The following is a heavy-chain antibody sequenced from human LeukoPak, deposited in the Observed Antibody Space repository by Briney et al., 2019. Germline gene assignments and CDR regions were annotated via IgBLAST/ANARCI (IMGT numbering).Heavy chain of an antibody. CDR1: GYTFNTYG. CDR3: ARAGYSSSRHGTYPNWFDP. D-gene: IGHD6-13*01. Sequence: ASVKVSCKASGYTFNTYGITWVRQAPGQGLEWMGIINPSGGSTSYAQKFQGRVTMTRDMSTSTVYMELSSLRSEDTAVYYCARAGYSSSRHGTYPNWFDPWGQGTLVTVSS. V-gene: IGHV1-46*02. CDR2: INPSGGST. J-gene: IGHJ5*02.